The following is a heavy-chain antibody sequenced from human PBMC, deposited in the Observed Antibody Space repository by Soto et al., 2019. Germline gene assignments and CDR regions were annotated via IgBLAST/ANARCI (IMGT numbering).Heavy chain of an antibody. Sequence: EVQLVESGGGLVQPGRSLRLSCAASGFTFDDYAMHWVRQAPGKGLEWVSGISWNSGSIGYADAVKGRFTISRDNAKNXLXLQMNSLRAEDTALYYCAKDSGSRYYDFWSGYIFDYWGQGTLVTVSS. V-gene: IGHV3-9*01. CDR3: AKDSGSRYYDFWSGYIFDY. D-gene: IGHD3-3*01. J-gene: IGHJ4*02. CDR1: GFTFDDYA. CDR2: ISWNSGSI.